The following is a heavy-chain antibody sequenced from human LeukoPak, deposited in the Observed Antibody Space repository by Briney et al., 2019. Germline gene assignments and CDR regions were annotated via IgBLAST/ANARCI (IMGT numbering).Heavy chain of an antibody. V-gene: IGHV1-2*02. D-gene: IGHD5-18*01. CDR2: INPNSGGT. J-gene: IGHJ4*02. Sequence: ASVKVSCKASGYTFTGYYMHWVRQAPGQGLEWMGWINPNSGGTNYAQKFQGRVTMTRDTSISTAYMELSRLRSDDTAVYYCARGSHSYGYRVRLDYWGQGTLVTVSS. CDR3: ARGSHSYGYRVRLDY. CDR1: GYTFTGYY.